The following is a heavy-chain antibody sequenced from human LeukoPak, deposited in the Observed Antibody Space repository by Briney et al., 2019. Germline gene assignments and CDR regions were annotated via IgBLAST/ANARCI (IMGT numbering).Heavy chain of an antibody. V-gene: IGHV3-21*01. CDR1: GFTFSSYS. D-gene: IGHD4-17*01. CDR2: ISSSSSYI. J-gene: IGHJ3*02. Sequence: GGSLRLSCAASGFTFSSYSMNWVRQAPGKGLEWVSSISSSSSYIYYADSVKGRFTISRDNAKNPLYLQMNSLRAEDTAVYYRARGTTVTTSDAFDIWGQGTMVTVSS. CDR3: ARGTTVTTSDAFDI.